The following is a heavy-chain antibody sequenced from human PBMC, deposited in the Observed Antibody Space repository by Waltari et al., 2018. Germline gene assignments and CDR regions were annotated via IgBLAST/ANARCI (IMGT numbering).Heavy chain of an antibody. D-gene: IGHD5-12*01. CDR1: GGSFSGYY. CDR3: ASREGVATLNY. CDR2: INHSGST. J-gene: IGHJ4*02. Sequence: QVQLQQWGAGLLKPSETLSLTCAVYGGSFSGYYWSWIRQPPGKGLEWIGEINHSGSTNYNPSLKSRVTISVDTSKNQSSLKLSSVTAADTAVYYCASREGVATLNYWGQGTLVTVSS. V-gene: IGHV4-34*01.